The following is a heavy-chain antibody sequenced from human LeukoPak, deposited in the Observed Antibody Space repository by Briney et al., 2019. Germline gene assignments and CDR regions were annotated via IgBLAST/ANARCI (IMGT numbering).Heavy chain of an antibody. CDR2: IYYSGST. CDR3: ARRRVEKATIMEGIWFDP. J-gene: IGHJ5*02. Sequence: PSETLSLTCTVSGGSMSSYYWGWIRQPPGKGLEWFGNIYYSGSTNYNPSLKSRVTISVDTSKNQFSLKLSSVTAADTVVYYCARRRVEKATIMEGIWFDPWGQGTLVTVSS. V-gene: IGHV4-59*08. CDR1: GGSMSSYY. D-gene: IGHD5-24*01.